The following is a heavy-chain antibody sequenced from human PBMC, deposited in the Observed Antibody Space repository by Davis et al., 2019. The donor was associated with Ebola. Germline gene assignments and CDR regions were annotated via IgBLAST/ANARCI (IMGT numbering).Heavy chain of an antibody. Sequence: GESLKISCAASGFTFSNYAMHWVRQAPGKGLEWLAAISHDTIYKHYADSVEGRFTISRDNSKKMLYLQMNSLRAEDTAVYYCANLEWVNPDYWGQGVVVTVSS. V-gene: IGHV3-30-3*01. CDR3: ANLEWVNPDY. CDR2: ISHDTIYK. CDR1: GFTFSNYA. J-gene: IGHJ4*02. D-gene: IGHD3-3*01.